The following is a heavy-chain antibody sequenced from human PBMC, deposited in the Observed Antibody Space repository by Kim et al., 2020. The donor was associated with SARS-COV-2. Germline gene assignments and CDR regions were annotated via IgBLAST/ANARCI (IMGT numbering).Heavy chain of an antibody. J-gene: IGHJ4*02. Sequence: SVKVSCKASGGTFSSYAISWVRQAPGQGLEWMGGIIPIFGTANYAQKFQGRVTITADESTSTAYMELSSLRSEDTAVYYCARGSLIAAASFASGYFDYWGQGTLVTVSS. CDR2: IIPIFGTA. V-gene: IGHV1-69*13. CDR1: GGTFSSYA. CDR3: ARGSLIAAASFASGYFDY. D-gene: IGHD6-13*01.